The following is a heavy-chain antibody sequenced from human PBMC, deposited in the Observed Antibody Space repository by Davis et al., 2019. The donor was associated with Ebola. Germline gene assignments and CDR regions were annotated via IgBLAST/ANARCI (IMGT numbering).Heavy chain of an antibody. D-gene: IGHD6-13*01. V-gene: IGHV3-66*01. Sequence: GESLKISCAASGFTFSTYSMSWVRQAPGKGLEWVSVIYSGGSTYYADSVKGRFTISRDNSKNTLYLQMNSLRAEDTAVYYCARSDAAGTGGWFDPWGQGTLVTVSS. CDR1: GFTFSTYS. J-gene: IGHJ5*02. CDR3: ARSDAAGTGGWFDP. CDR2: IYSGGST.